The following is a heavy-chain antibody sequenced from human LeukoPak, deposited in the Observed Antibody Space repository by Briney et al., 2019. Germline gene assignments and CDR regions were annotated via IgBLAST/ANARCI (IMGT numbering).Heavy chain of an antibody. V-gene: IGHV3-23*01. CDR3: AKDPITPYFDY. D-gene: IGHD2-15*01. CDR2: ISGRGGSP. J-gene: IGHJ4*02. Sequence: GGPLRLSCAASGFPFSRHAMSWVRQAPGKGLEWGLSISGRGGSPYYADSVKGRFTISRDNSKNTLYLQMNSLRAEDTAVYYCAKDPITPYFDYWCQGTLVTVAS. CDR1: GFPFSRHA.